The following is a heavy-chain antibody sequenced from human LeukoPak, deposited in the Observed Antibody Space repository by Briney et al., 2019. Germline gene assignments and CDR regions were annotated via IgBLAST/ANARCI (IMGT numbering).Heavy chain of an antibody. D-gene: IGHD5-24*01. J-gene: IGHJ4*02. CDR1: GGTFSSYA. CDR3: ARSQPGRDGYNLLDY. Sequence: GASVKVSCKASGGTFSSYAISWVRQAPGQGLEWMGRIIPILGIANSAQKFQGRVTITADKSTSTAYMELSNLRSEDTAVYYCARSQPGRDGYNLLDYWGQGTLVTVSS. CDR2: IIPILGIA. V-gene: IGHV1-69*04.